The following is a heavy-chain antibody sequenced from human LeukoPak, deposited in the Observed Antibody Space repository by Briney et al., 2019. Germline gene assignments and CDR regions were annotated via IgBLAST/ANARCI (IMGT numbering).Heavy chain of an antibody. CDR3: AREGVRNVHNPLGY. CDR2: IKESEAT. J-gene: IGHJ4*02. V-gene: IGHV4-34*01. Sequence: PSETLSLTCAVYGGSLSGYYWTWIRQPPGKGLEWIGEIKESEATNYNASLKSRVTILIDTSKNQFSLKLTSVTAADTAVYYCAREGVRNVHNPLGYWGQGTLVTVRS. D-gene: IGHD5-24*01. CDR1: GGSLSGYY.